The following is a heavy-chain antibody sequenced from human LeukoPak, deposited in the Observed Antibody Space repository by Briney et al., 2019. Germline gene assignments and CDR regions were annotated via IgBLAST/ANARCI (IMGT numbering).Heavy chain of an antibody. CDR3: AREFVSLATGYFDL. J-gene: IGHJ2*01. CDR1: GFTFRTYG. D-gene: IGHD2-21*02. Sequence: PGGSLRLSCEASGFTFRTYGMIWVRQARGKGLEWVSGITGSSTCAYYADSEKGRFTISRDNSKNTLSVQVDSLRAEDTAIYYCAREFVSLATGYFDLWGRGTLVTVSS. CDR2: ITGSSTCA. V-gene: IGHV3-23*01.